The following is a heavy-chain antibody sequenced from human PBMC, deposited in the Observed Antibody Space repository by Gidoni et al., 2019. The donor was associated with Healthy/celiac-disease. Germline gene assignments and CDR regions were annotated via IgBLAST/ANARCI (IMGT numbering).Heavy chain of an antibody. CDR1: GFTFSSYA. J-gene: IGHJ2*01. D-gene: IGHD5-12*01. CDR3: ARDEYSGYDMSRYFDL. Sequence: QVQLVESGGGVVQPERSLRLSCAASGFTFSSYAMHWVRQAPGTGLEWVAVISYDGSNKYYADSVKGRFTISRDNSKNTLYLQMNSLRAEDTAVYYCARDEYSGYDMSRYFDLWGRGTLVTVSS. V-gene: IGHV3-30-3*01. CDR2: ISYDGSNK.